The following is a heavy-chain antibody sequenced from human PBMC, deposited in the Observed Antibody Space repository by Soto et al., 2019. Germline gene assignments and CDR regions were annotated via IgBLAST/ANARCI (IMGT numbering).Heavy chain of an antibody. V-gene: IGHV1-18*01. D-gene: IGHD3-10*01. CDR1: GYTFTSYG. CDR2: ISAYNGNT. J-gene: IGHJ4*02. CDR3: ARDLVLLWFGELLVLGY. Sequence: QVQLVQSGAEVKKPGASVKVSCKASGYTFTSYGISWVRQAPGQGLEWMGWISAYNGNTNYAQKLQGRATMTTDTSTSTAYMELRSLRSDDTAVYYCARDLVLLWFGELLVLGYWGQGTLVTVSS.